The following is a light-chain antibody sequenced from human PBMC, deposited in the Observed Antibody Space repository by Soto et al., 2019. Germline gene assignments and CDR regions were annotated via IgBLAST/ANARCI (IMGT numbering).Light chain of an antibody. CDR1: QSVSSSY. CDR3: QQYASSPLT. V-gene: IGKV3-20*01. J-gene: IGKJ4*01. Sequence: EIVLTQSPGTLSLSPGERATLSCRASQSVSSSYLAWYQQKPGQAPRLLIYDASSRATGIPDRFSGSGSGTDFTLTISRLGPEDFAVYYCQQYASSPLTFGGGTKVDIK. CDR2: DAS.